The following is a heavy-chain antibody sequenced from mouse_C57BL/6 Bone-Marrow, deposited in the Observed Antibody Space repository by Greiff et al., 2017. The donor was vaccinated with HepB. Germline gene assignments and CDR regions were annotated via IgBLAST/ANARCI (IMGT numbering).Heavy chain of an antibody. D-gene: IGHD2-1*01. CDR2: IYPGDGDT. Sequence: VKVVESGPELVKPGASVKISCKASGYAFSSSWMNWVKQRPGKGLEWIGRIYPGDGDTNYNGKFKGKATLTADKSSSTAYMQLSSLTSEDSAVYFCARGNLPLMDYWGQGTSVTVSS. CDR1: GYAFSSSW. CDR3: ARGNLPLMDY. V-gene: IGHV1-82*01. J-gene: IGHJ4*01.